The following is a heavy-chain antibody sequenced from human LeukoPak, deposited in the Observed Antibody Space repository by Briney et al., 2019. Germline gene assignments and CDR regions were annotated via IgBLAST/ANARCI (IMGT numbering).Heavy chain of an antibody. CDR1: GFTFSGSA. CDR3: TRPGYSSSSGDY. J-gene: IGHJ4*02. CDR2: IRSKANSYAT. D-gene: IGHD6-6*01. V-gene: IGHV3-73*01. Sequence: PGGSLTLSCAASGFTFSGSAMHWVRQASGKGLEWVGRIRSKANSYATAYAASVKGRFTISRDDSKNTAYLQMNSLKTEDTAVYYCTRPGYSSSSGDYWGQGTLVTVSS.